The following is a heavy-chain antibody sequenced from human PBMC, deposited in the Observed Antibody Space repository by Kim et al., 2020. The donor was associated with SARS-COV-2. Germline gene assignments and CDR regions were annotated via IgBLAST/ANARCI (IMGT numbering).Heavy chain of an antibody. J-gene: IGHJ4*02. D-gene: IGHD6-19*01. V-gene: IGHV1-46*01. Sequence: KFQGRVTMTRDTSTSTVYMELSSLRSEDTAVYYCAREGPIGYSSGWYWGYWGQGTLVTVSS. CDR3: AREGPIGYSSGWYWGY.